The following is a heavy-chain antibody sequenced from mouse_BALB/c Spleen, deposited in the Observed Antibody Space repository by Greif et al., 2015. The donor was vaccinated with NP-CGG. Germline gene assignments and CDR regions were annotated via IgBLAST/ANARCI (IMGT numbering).Heavy chain of an antibody. J-gene: IGHJ3*01. CDR2: INPSTGYT. Sequence: VQLQQSGAELAKPGASVKMSCKASGYTFTSYWMHWVKQRPGQGLEWIGYINPSTGYTEYNQKFKDKATLTADKSSSTAYMQLSSLTSEDSAVYYCARGREGFAYWGQGTLVTVSA. CDR1: GYTFTSYW. V-gene: IGHV1-7*01. CDR3: ARGREGFAY.